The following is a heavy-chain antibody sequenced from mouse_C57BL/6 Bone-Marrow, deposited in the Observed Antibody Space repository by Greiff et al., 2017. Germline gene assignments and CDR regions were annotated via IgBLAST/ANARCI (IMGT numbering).Heavy chain of an antibody. Sequence: VQLQQPGAELVQPGASVKLSCTASGYTFTRYWMPWVMQRPGRGLEWIGRIDPNSGGNKYKETVKSKVTLTVDKPSSTAYLPLSSLTSEDSAVYYCARSLAYWGQGTLVTVSA. J-gene: IGHJ3*01. V-gene: IGHV1-72*01. CDR3: ARSLAY. CDR1: GYTFTRYW. CDR2: IDPNSGGN.